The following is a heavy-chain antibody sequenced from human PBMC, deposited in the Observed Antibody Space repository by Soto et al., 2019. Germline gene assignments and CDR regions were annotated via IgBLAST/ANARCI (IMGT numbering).Heavy chain of an antibody. J-gene: IGHJ6*02. CDR3: VRPLPSGRNYGMDV. CDR1: GLSVRNNY. D-gene: IGHD3-10*01. CDR2: IYNDGTT. V-gene: IGHV3-53*01. Sequence: GGSLRLSCTASGLSVRNNYMSWVRQAPGMGLEWVSVIYNDGTTYYADSVKGRFTISRGTSKNTLSLQMDSLRAEDTAVYYCVRPLPSGRNYGMDVWGQGPRSPSP.